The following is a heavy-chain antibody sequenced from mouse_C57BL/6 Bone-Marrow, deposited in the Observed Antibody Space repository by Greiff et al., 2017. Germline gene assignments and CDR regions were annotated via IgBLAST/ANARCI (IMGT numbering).Heavy chain of an antibody. Sequence: QVQLQQSGAELVRPGTSVKVSCKASGYAFTNYLIEWVKQRPGQGLEWIGVINPGSGGTNYNEKFKGKATLTADKSSSTAYMQLSSLTSEDSAVYFCARSIAYWGQGTLVTVSA. V-gene: IGHV1-54*01. CDR2: INPGSGGT. CDR1: GYAFTNYL. CDR3: ARSIAY. J-gene: IGHJ3*01.